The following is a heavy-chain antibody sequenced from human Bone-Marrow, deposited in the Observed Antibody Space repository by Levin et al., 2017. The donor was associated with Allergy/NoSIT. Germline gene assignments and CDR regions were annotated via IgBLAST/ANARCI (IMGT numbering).Heavy chain of an antibody. CDR1: NFSISSGHY. CDR3: AREGTPQSWDY. J-gene: IGHJ4*02. CDR2: IYHSGST. V-gene: IGHV4-38-2*02. Sequence: HSQTLSLTCTVSNFSISSGHYWGWVRQPPGKGLEWFGNIYHSGSTFSNPSLKSRVTLSVDASKNQFGLKVSSVTAADTAVYYCAREGTPQSWDYWGQGTLVSVSS. D-gene: IGHD1-14*01.